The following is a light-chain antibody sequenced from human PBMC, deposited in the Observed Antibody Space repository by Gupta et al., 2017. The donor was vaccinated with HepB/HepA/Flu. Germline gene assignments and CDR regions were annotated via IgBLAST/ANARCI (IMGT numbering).Light chain of an antibody. V-gene: IGLV1-40*01. Sequence: QSLLTQPPSVSGAPGQRVTISCTGSSSNIGAGFGVHWYQQLPGTAPKRLIFGNNNRPSGVPDRFSGSKSGTSASLAITGLQAEDEADYYCQSFDSRLRNYVFGTGTKVTVL. CDR3: QSFDSRLRNYV. CDR1: SSNIGAGFG. J-gene: IGLJ1*01. CDR2: GNN.